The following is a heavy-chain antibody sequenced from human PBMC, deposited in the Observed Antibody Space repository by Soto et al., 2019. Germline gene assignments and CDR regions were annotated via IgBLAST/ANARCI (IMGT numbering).Heavy chain of an antibody. D-gene: IGHD3-9*01. CDR2: TYYRSKWYN. CDR1: VDSVSSNSAV. V-gene: IGHV6-1*01. Sequence: SQTLSLTCAISVDSVSSNSAVWNWIRQSPSRGLEWLGSTYYRSKWYNDYAVSVKSRITINPDTSKNQFSLQLNSVPPEDTAVYYFTRPDWTSTHYDYWGQGTLITVSS. J-gene: IGHJ4*01. CDR3: TRPDWTSTHYDY.